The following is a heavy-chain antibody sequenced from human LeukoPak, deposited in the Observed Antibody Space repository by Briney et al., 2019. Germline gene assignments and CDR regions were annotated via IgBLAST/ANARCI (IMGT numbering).Heavy chain of an antibody. CDR1: GGSFSGYY. D-gene: IGHD6-6*01. J-gene: IGHJ4*02. V-gene: IGHV4-34*01. CDR3: ARRSIAARLFDY. CDR2: INHSGST. Sequence: SETLSLTCAVYGGSFSGYYWSWIRQPPGKGLEWIGGINHSGSTNYNPSLKSRVTISVDTSKNQFSLKLSSVTAADTAVYYCARRSIAARLFDYWGQGTLVTVSS.